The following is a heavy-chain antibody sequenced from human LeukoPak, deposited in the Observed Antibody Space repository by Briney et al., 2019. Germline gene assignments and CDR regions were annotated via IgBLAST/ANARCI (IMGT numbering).Heavy chain of an antibody. V-gene: IGHV4-39*01. CDR1: GGSISSSSYY. D-gene: IGHD2-2*02. J-gene: IGHJ4*02. Sequence: PSETLSLTCTVSGGSISSSSYYWGWIRQPPGKGLEWIGSIYYSGSTYYNPSLKSRVTISVDTSKNQFSLKLSSVTAADTAVYYCARHAKVPAPIGNYFDYWGQGTLVTVSS. CDR3: ARHAKVPAPIGNYFDY. CDR2: IYYSGST.